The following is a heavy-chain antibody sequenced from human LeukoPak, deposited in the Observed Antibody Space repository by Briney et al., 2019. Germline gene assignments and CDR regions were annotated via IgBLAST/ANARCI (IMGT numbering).Heavy chain of an antibody. Sequence: PGGSLRLSCAASGFTFSSYAMSWVRQAPGKGLEWVSAINGSGGSTYYADSVKGRFTISRDNSKNTLYLQMNSLRAEDTAVYYCANAPNPIAVASRPPYFDYWGQGTLVTVSS. CDR2: INGSGGST. CDR1: GFTFSSYA. V-gene: IGHV3-23*01. D-gene: IGHD6-19*01. CDR3: ANAPNPIAVASRPPYFDY. J-gene: IGHJ4*02.